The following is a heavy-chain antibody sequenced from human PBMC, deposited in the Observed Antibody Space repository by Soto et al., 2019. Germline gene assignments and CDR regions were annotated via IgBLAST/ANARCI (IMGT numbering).Heavy chain of an antibody. CDR1: GFTFTDYS. Sequence: LRLSCEGSGFTFTDYSMLWVRQAPGKGLEWVSYISSTSNIAFYVDSVEGRFTTSRDNAKNSLYLQMNSLRDEDTAVYYCASCYGDYEFPCEYWGQGTLVTVSS. D-gene: IGHD4-17*01. CDR2: ISSTSNIA. CDR3: ASCYGDYEFPCEY. V-gene: IGHV3-21*05. J-gene: IGHJ4*02.